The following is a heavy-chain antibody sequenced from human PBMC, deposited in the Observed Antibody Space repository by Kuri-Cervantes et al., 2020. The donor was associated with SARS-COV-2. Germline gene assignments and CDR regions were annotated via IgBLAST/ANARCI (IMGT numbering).Heavy chain of an antibody. V-gene: IGHV1-69*13. J-gene: IGHJ4*02. D-gene: IGHD6-19*01. CDR1: GGTFSSYA. CDR3: ASRPYSSGWYEGIYY. CDR2: IIPIFGTA. Sequence: SEKVSCKPSGGTFSSYAISWVRQAPGQGLEWMGRIIPIFGTANYAQKFQGRVTITADESTSTAYMELSSLRSEDTAVYYCASRPYSSGWYEGIYYWGQGTLVTVSS.